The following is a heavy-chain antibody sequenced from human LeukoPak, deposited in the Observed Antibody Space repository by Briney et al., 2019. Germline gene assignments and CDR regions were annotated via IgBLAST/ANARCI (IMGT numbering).Heavy chain of an antibody. V-gene: IGHV4-61*03. J-gene: IGHJ4*02. Sequence: SETLSLTCSVSGASVSDGSYYWSWIRQPPGKGLEWIGYLYCSGNTNYSPSLSGRVSTSIDTSKNHFSLNLTSVTAADTAVYYCARGLSTGREDYFDYWGQGTLVSVSS. CDR1: GASVSDGSYY. D-gene: IGHD1-1*01. CDR3: ARGLSTGREDYFDY. CDR2: LYCSGNT.